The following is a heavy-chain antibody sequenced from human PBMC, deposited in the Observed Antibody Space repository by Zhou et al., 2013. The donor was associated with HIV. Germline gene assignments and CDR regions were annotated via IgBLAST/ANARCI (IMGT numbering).Heavy chain of an antibody. J-gene: IGHJ3*02. D-gene: IGHD3-10*01. Sequence: QVQLQESGPGLAKPSETLSLTCTVSGGSISSYYWSWIRKPPGKGLEWIGYIYTSGSTNYNPSVKSRVTISVDTSTSQFSLKLSSVTAADTAVYYCARGGSGSYGMAFDIWGQGTMVTVSS. V-gene: IGHV4-4*08. CDR3: ARGGSGSYGMAFDI. CDR1: GGSISSYY. CDR2: IYTSGST.